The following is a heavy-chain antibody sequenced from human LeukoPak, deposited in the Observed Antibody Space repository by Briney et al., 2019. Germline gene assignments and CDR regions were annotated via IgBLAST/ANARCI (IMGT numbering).Heavy chain of an antibody. CDR1: GFTFSSYG. D-gene: IGHD3-10*01. J-gene: IGHJ4*02. CDR3: ARVPYGSGPKPDY. CDR2: IRYDGSNK. V-gene: IGHV3-30*02. Sequence: GGSLRLSCAASGFTFSSYGMHWVRQAPGKGLEWVAFIRYDGSNKYYADSVKGRFTISRDNSKNTLYLQMNSLRAEDTAVYYCARVPYGSGPKPDYWGQGTLVTVSS.